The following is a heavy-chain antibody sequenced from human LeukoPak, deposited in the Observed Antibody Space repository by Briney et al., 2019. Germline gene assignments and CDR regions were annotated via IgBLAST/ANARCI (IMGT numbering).Heavy chain of an antibody. V-gene: IGHV4-30-4*08. CDR3: AREVITPGDSDGFDL. J-gene: IGHJ3*01. CDR2: IHYDGRA. CDR1: SGSISSANHF. D-gene: IGHD2-2*01. Sequence: SQTLSLTCTVSSGSISSANHFWGWVRQAPGEGREGIEYIHYDGRARYNPSLKSRVSMSLDMSKNQFSLSLSSVTAADTAISYCAREVITPGDSDGFDLWGQGTMVSVSS.